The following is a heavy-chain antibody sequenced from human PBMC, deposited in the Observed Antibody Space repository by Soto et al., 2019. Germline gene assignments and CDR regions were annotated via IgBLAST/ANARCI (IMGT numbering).Heavy chain of an antibody. J-gene: IGHJ6*02. CDR1: GFTFSSYA. V-gene: IGHV3-30*09. CDR2: ISYDGSNK. CDR3: ARDLGAYSSSGRYYDSMDV. Sequence: QVQLVESGGGVVQPGRSLRLSCAASGFTFSSYAMHWVRQAPGKGLEWVAVISYDGSNKYYADSVKGRFAISRDNSKNTLYLQMNSLRAEDTAVYYCARDLGAYSSSGRYYDSMDVWGQGTTVTVSS. D-gene: IGHD6-13*01.